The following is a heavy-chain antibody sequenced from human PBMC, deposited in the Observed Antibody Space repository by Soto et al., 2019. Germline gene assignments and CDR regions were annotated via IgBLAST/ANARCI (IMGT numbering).Heavy chain of an antibody. V-gene: IGHV3-21*01. J-gene: IGHJ4*02. CDR1: GFTFSSYS. CDR3: ARGGFGTDDY. CDR2: ISSSSSYI. D-gene: IGHD3-10*01. Sequence: EVQLVESGGGLVKPGGSLRLSCAASGFTFSSYSMNWVRQAPGKGLEWVSSISSSSSYIYYADSVKGRFTISRDNAKNSLYLQRTSLRAEDTAVYYCARGGFGTDDYWGQGTLVTVSS.